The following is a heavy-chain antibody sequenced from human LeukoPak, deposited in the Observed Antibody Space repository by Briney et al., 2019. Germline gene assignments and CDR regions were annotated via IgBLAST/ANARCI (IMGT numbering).Heavy chain of an antibody. CDR3: ARGRRWLQSPFDF. J-gene: IGHJ4*02. D-gene: IGHD5-24*01. V-gene: IGHV4-34*01. CDR2: INHSGST. CDR1: GGSFSGYY. Sequence: SETLSLTCAVYGGSFSGYYWSWVRQPPGEGLEWVGEINHSGSTNYNPSLKRRVTISVDTSKNQFSLKLSSVTAADTAVYYCARGRRWLQSPFDFWGQGTLVTVSS.